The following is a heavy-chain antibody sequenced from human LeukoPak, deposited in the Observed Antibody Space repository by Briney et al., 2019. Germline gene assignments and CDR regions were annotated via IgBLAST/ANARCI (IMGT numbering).Heavy chain of an antibody. CDR2: ISTGNGNT. Sequence: ASVKVSCKASGDTFIRYGISWVRQAPGQGLEWMGWISTGNGNTKYSQEFQGRVTISWDTSASTAYMELSSLRSEDMAVYYCARARTTSSIWGIDYWGQGTLVTVSS. CDR1: GDTFIRYG. D-gene: IGHD6-13*01. V-gene: IGHV1-3*03. CDR3: ARARTTSSIWGIDY. J-gene: IGHJ4*02.